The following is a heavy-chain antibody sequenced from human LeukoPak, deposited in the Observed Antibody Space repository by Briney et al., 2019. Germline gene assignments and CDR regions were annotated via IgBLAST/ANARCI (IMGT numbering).Heavy chain of an antibody. V-gene: IGHV2-70*11. Sequence: SGPALVKPTQTLTLTCTFSGFSLSTSGMCVSWIRQPPGKALEWLARIDWDDDKYYSTSLKTRLTISKDTSKNQVVLTMTNMDPVDTATYYCARIRLQRRGYSYGIHNYFDYWGQGTLVTVSS. CDR1: GFSLSTSGMC. CDR2: IDWDDDK. CDR3: ARIRLQRRGYSYGIHNYFDY. D-gene: IGHD5-18*01. J-gene: IGHJ4*02.